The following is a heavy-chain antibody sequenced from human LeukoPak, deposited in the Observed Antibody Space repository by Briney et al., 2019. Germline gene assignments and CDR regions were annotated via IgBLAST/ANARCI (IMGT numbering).Heavy chain of an antibody. CDR3: VKEKLAYCGGDCFGEYFQD. CDR1: GITFDSYA. CDR2: ISGSGGRT. V-gene: IGHV3-23*01. Sequence: GGSLRLSCAAAGITFDSYAMSWVRQAPGKGLVWISVISGSGGRTSYADSVKGRFIISRNNSKNTLHLQMHSLRAEDTAVYYCVKEKLAYCGGDCFGEYFQDWGQGTLVTVSS. J-gene: IGHJ1*01. D-gene: IGHD2-21*02.